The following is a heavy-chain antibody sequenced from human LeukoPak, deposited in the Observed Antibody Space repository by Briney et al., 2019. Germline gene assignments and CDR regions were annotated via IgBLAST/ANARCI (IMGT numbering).Heavy chain of an antibody. CDR3: ARVYYDSSGYPDAFDI. J-gene: IGHJ3*02. CDR1: GGSISSGDYY. V-gene: IGHV4-30-4*01. D-gene: IGHD3-22*01. Sequence: SETLSLTCTVSGGSISSGDYYWSWIRQPPGKGLEWIEYIYYSGSTYYNPSLKSRVTISVDTSKNQFSLKLSSVTAADTAVYYCARVYYDSSGYPDAFDIWGQGTMVTVSS. CDR2: IYYSGST.